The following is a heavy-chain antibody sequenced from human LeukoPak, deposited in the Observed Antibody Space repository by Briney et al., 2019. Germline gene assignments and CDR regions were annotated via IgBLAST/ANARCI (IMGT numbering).Heavy chain of an antibody. CDR1: GGSISSYY. V-gene: IGHV4-59*01. Sequence: SETLFLTCTVSGGSISSYYWSWIRQPPGKGLEWIGYIYYSGSGSTNYSPSLKSRVTISVDTSKNQFSLKLSSVTAADTALYYCARVNLGEYYFDYWGQGTLVTVSS. CDR3: ARVNLGEYYFDY. J-gene: IGHJ4*02. CDR2: IYYSGSGST.